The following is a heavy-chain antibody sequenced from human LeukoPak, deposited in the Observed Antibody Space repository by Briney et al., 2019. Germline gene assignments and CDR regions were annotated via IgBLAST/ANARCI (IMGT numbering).Heavy chain of an antibody. D-gene: IGHD6-13*01. CDR1: GFTFTDYY. CDR2: ISSSGKTI. Sequence: GGSLRLSCAAAGFTFTDYYMSWLRQAPGKGLECVSYISSSGKTIYYADSVKGRFTISRDNAKNSVYLQMNSLRVEDAAVYYCAREGYSSPANAFDIWGQGTMATVSS. J-gene: IGHJ3*02. V-gene: IGHV3-11*01. CDR3: AREGYSSPANAFDI.